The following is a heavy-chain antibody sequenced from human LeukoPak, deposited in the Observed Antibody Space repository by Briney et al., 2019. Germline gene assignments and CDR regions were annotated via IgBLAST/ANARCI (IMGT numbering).Heavy chain of an antibody. V-gene: IGHV1-58*02. CDR1: GFTFTSSA. D-gene: IGHD6-13*01. CDR3: AAGVGLDSSSWPFDY. J-gene: IGHJ4*02. Sequence: GASVKASCKASGFTFTSSAMQWVRQARGQRLEWIGWIVVGSGNTNYAQKFQERVTITRDMSTSTAYMELSSLRSEDTAVYYCAAGVGLDSSSWPFDYWGQGTLVTVSS. CDR2: IVVGSGNT.